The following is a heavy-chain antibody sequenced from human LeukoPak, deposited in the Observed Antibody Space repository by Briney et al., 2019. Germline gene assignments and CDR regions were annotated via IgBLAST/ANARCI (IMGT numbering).Heavy chain of an antibody. D-gene: IGHD4-11*01. CDR2: INHSGST. J-gene: IGHJ6*03. V-gene: IGHV4-34*01. CDR1: GGSFSGYY. CDR3: ARRPVTTTKYYYYYYMDV. Sequence: PSETLSLTCAVYGGSFSGYYWSWIRQPPGKGLEWIGEINHSGSTNYNPSLKSRVTISVDTSKNQFSLKLSSVTAADTAVYYCARRPVTTTKYYYYYYMDVWGKGTTVTVSS.